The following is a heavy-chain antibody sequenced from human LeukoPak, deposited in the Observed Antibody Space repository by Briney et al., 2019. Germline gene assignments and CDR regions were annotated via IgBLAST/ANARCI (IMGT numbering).Heavy chain of an antibody. D-gene: IGHD6-19*01. CDR1: GYTFTNYW. CDR3: ARLGGWYRTPTDY. CDR2: IYPGDSDA. Sequence: KNGESLKISCKASGYTFTNYWIGWVRQMPGKGLEWMGIIYPGDSDARYSPSFHGQVTISVDKSISTAYLQWRSLKASDTAMYYCARLGGWYRTPTDYWGQGTLVTVSS. J-gene: IGHJ4*02. V-gene: IGHV5-51*01.